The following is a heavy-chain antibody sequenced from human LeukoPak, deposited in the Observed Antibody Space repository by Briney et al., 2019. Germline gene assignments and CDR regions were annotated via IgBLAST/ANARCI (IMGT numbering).Heavy chain of an antibody. CDR2: ISSSSSYI. V-gene: IGHV3-21*01. J-gene: IGHJ6*03. D-gene: IGHD3-10*01. Sequence: PGGSLRLSCAASGFTFTNYGMNWVRQAPGKGLEWVSSISSSSSYIYYADSVKGRFTISRDNAKNSLYLQMNSLRAEDTAVYYCARLPTTRRTNYGSGSYYIQNSYYYYYMDVWGKGTTVTVSS. CDR1: GFTFTNYG. CDR3: ARLPTTRRTNYGSGSYYIQNSYYYYYMDV.